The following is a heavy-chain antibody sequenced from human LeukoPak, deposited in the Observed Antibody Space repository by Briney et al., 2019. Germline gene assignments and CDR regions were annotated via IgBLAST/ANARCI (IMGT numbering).Heavy chain of an antibody. J-gene: IGHJ4*02. V-gene: IGHV4-59*08. Sequence: SETLALTCTVSGGSISSYYWSWIRQPPGKGLEWIGYIYYSGSTNYNPSLKSRVTISVDTSKNQFSLKLSSVTAADTAVYYCARVRQSSGWFDYWGQGTLVTVSS. CDR2: IYYSGST. D-gene: IGHD6-19*01. CDR1: GGSISSYY. CDR3: ARVRQSSGWFDY.